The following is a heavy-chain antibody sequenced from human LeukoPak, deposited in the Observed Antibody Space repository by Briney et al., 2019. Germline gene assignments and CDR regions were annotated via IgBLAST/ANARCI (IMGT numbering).Heavy chain of an antibody. CDR1: GGSFSGYY. D-gene: IGHD5/OR15-5a*01. CDR2: INHSGST. CDR3: ASSGPVWGAVYGKYNWFDP. V-gene: IGHV4-34*01. Sequence: SETLSLTCAVYGGSFSGYYWSWIRQPPGKGLEWIGEINHSGSTNYNPSLKSRVTISVDTSKNQFSLKLSSVTAADTAVYYCASSGPVWGAVYGKYNWFDPWGQGTLVTVSS. J-gene: IGHJ5*02.